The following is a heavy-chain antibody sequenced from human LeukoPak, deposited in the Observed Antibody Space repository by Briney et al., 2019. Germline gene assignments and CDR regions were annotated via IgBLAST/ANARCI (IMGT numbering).Heavy chain of an antibody. CDR2: INQDASEI. CDR1: GFTFSTYW. Sequence: GGSLRLSCAASGFTFSTYWMNLYRQAPGKGLEWVGNINQDASEINYVDSVRGRFTISSDNAKNSLHLQMNSLRAEDPAVYYCATDRDNSDWQKRFDSWGQGTLVSVSS. J-gene: IGHJ4*02. CDR3: ATDRDNSDWQKRFDS. V-gene: IGHV3-7*01. D-gene: IGHD2-21*02.